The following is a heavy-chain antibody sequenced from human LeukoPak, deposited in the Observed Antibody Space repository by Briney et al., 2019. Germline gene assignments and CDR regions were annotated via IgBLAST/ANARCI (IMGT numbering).Heavy chain of an antibody. Sequence: PSETLSLTCTGSGGSISSNTYYWGWIRQPPGKGLEWIGSIYYSGNTYYNPSLKSRVTISVDTSKNQFSLKLRSVTAADTAVYYCARAPDDLLVVPAARGYYFDYWGQGTLVTVSP. D-gene: IGHD2-15*01. CDR2: IYYSGNT. V-gene: IGHV4-39*01. CDR1: GGSISSNTYY. J-gene: IGHJ4*02. CDR3: ARAPDDLLVVPAARGYYFDY.